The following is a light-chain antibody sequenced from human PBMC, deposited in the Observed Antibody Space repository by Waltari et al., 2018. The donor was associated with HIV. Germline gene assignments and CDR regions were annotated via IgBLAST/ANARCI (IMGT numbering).Light chain of an antibody. CDR1: SSNIGSNY. CDR3: AAWDDSLSGLV. CDR2: RNN. J-gene: IGLJ3*02. Sequence: QSVLTQPPSASGTPGQRVTISCSGSSSNIGSNYGYWYQQLPGTAPKLLIYRNNQRSSGVPDRFSGSKSGTSASLAISGLRSEDEADYYCAAWDDSLSGLVFGGGTKVTVL. V-gene: IGLV1-47*01.